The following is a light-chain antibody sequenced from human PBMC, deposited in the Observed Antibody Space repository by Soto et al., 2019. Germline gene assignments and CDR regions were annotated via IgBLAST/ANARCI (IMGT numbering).Light chain of an antibody. J-gene: IGKJ4*01. V-gene: IGKV3-15*01. CDR3: QQYNTWSPLT. CDR1: QSVSNN. CDR2: GAS. Sequence: EIVMTQSPATLSVSPGERATLSCRASQSVSNNLAWDQQKPGQAPRLLIYGASTMATGIPARFSGSGSGTDFTLTISSLQSEDFAVYYCQQYNTWSPLTFGGGTKVETK.